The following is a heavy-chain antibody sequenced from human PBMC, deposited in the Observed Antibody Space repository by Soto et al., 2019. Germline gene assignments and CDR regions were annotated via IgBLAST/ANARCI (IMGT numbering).Heavy chain of an antibody. Sequence: EVQLLESGGGLVQPGGSLRLSCAASGFTFSSYAMSWVRQAPGKGLEWVSSITASGANTYYADSVKGRFTISRDNSKNTLYLQMDSLRAEDTAVYYCAKDTTFYYDSRGHPDAMDVWGQGTTVTVSS. CDR1: GFTFSSYA. CDR3: AKDTTFYYDSRGHPDAMDV. J-gene: IGHJ6*02. CDR2: ITASGANT. V-gene: IGHV3-23*01. D-gene: IGHD3-22*01.